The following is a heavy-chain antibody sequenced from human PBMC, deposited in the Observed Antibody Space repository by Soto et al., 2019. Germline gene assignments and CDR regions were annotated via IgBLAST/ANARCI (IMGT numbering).Heavy chain of an antibody. D-gene: IGHD1-26*01. CDR3: ARGGSGSYPEPIDY. Sequence: GGSLRLSCAASGFTFSSYAMHWVRQAPGKGLEWVAVISYDGSNKYYADSVKGRFTISRDNSKNTLYLQMNSLRAEDTAVYYCARGGSGSYPEPIDYWGQGTLVTVSS. J-gene: IGHJ4*02. V-gene: IGHV3-30-3*01. CDR2: ISYDGSNK. CDR1: GFTFSSYA.